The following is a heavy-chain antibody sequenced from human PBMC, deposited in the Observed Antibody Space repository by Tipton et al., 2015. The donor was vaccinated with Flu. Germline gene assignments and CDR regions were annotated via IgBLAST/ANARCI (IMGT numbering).Heavy chain of an antibody. CDR3: ARDRYSGSYLDAFDI. D-gene: IGHD1-26*01. CDR2: IYTSGST. V-gene: IGHV4-4*07. Sequence: LRLSCTVSGGSISSYYWSWIRQPAGKGLEWIGSIYTSGSTNYNPSLKSRVTMSVDTSKNQFSLKLSSVTAADTAVYYCARDRYSGSYLDAFDIWGQGTMVTVSS. J-gene: IGHJ3*02. CDR1: GGSISSYY.